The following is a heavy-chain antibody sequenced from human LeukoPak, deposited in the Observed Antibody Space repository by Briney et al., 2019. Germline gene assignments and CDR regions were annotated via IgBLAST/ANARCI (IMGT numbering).Heavy chain of an antibody. CDR3: AREGAVAGGGSFDY. CDR2: ISDTSTYI. J-gene: IGHJ4*02. Sequence: GGSLRLSCAVSGFTFSNYGIDWVRQAPGKGLEWVSSISDTSTYIYYADSVKGRFTISRDNAKNSLSLQMNSLRAEDTAVYYCAREGAVAGGGSFDYWGQGTLVTVSS. V-gene: IGHV3-21*01. D-gene: IGHD6-19*01. CDR1: GFTFSNYG.